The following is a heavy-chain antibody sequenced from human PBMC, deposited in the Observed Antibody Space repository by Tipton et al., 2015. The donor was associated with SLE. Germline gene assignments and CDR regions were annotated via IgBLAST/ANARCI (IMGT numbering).Heavy chain of an antibody. J-gene: IGHJ4*02. CDR2: INHSGST. D-gene: IGHD6-13*01. CDR3: ARSGAAVTFDY. CDR1: GGSISSYY. V-gene: IGHV4-34*01. Sequence: TLSLTCTVSGGSISSYYWSWIRQPPGKGLEWIGEINHSGSTNYNPSLKSRVTISVDTSKNQFSLKLSSVTAADTAVYYCARSGAAVTFDYWGQGTLVTVSS.